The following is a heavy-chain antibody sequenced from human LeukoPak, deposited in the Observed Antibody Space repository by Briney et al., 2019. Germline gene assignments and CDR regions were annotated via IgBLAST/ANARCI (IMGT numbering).Heavy chain of an antibody. J-gene: IGHJ4*02. D-gene: IGHD1-26*01. Sequence: PGGSLRLSCAASGFTFSSYGMHWVRQAPGKGLEWVAFIRYDGSNKYYADSVKGRFTISRDNSKNTLYLQMNSLRAEDTAVYYCARDVPGWDSPPDYWGQGTLVTVSS. CDR3: ARDVPGWDSPPDY. CDR2: IRYDGSNK. CDR1: GFTFSSYG. V-gene: IGHV3-30*02.